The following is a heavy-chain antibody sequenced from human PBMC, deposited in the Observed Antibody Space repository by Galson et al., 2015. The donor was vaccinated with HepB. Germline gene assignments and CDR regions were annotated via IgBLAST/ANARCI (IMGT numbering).Heavy chain of an antibody. CDR3: AKGVGARSGYFQH. D-gene: IGHD1-26*01. Sequence: SLRLSCAASGFTFSSYAMSWVRQAPGKGLEWVSAISGSGGSTYYADSVKGRFTISRDNSKNTLYLQMNSLRAEDTAVYYCAKGVGARSGYFQHWGQGTLVTVSS. V-gene: IGHV3-23*01. CDR1: GFTFSSYA. CDR2: ISGSGGST. J-gene: IGHJ1*01.